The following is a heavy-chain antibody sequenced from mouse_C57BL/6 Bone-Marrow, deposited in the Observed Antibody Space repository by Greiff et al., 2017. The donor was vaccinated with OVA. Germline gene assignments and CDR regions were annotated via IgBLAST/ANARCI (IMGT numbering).Heavy chain of an antibody. Sequence: EVQLQQSGPELVKPGASVKISCKASGYTFTDYYMNWVKQSHGKSLEWIGDINPNNGGTSYNQKFKGKATLTVDKSSSTAYMELRSLTSEDSAVYYCARTYYDYDREAWFAYWGQGTLVTVSA. V-gene: IGHV1-26*01. CDR3: ARTYYDYDREAWFAY. D-gene: IGHD2-4*01. CDR1: GYTFTDYY. J-gene: IGHJ3*01. CDR2: INPNNGGT.